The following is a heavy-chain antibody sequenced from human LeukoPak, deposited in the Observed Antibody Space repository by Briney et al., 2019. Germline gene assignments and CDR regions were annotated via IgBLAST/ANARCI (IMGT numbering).Heavy chain of an antibody. D-gene: IGHD2-2*01. CDR2: IYTSGST. V-gene: IGHV4-4*07. J-gene: IGHJ4*02. CDR3: ARHSADSSSSRGFDY. Sequence: SETLSLTCTVSGASISSYYWTWIRQPAGKGLEWIGRIYTSGSTNYNPSLKSRVAMSVDTSKNQFSLKLSFVTAADTAVYYCARHSADSSSSRGFDYWGQGTLVTVSS. CDR1: GASISSYY.